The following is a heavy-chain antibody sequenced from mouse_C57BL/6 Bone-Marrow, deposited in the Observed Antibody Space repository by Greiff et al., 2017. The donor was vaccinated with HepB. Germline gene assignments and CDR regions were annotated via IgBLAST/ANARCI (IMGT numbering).Heavy chain of an antibody. CDR3: ARTGGFTTVVGYYFDY. CDR1: GYTFTSYW. Sequence: VQLQQPGAELVMPGASVKLSCKASGYTFTSYWMHWVKQRPGQGLEWIGEIDPSDSYTNYNQKFKGKSTLTVDKSSSTAYMQLSSLTSEDSAVYYCARTGGFTTVVGYYFDYWGQGTTLTVSS. J-gene: IGHJ2*01. D-gene: IGHD1-1*01. V-gene: IGHV1-69*01. CDR2: IDPSDSYT.